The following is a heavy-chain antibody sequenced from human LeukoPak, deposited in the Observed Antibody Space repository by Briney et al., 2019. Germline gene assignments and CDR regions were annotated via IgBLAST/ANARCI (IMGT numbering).Heavy chain of an antibody. Sequence: GESLKISCKGSGYSFTSYWIGWVRQMPGKGLEWMGIIYPGDSDTRYSPSFQGQVTISADKSISTAYLQWSSLKASDTAMHYCARPRAGIAAAGGFDIWGQGTMVTVSS. CDR3: ARPRAGIAAAGGFDI. CDR2: IYPGDSDT. V-gene: IGHV5-51*01. CDR1: GYSFTSYW. D-gene: IGHD6-13*01. J-gene: IGHJ3*02.